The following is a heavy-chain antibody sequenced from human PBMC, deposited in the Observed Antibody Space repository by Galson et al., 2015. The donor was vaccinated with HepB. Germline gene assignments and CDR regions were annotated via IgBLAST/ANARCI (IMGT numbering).Heavy chain of an antibody. CDR2: INPSSGRP. V-gene: IGHV1-46*01. J-gene: IGHJ4*02. CDR1: EYIFTNSN. Sequence: SVKVSCKASEYIFTNSNIHWVRQAPGQGLEWMGLINPSSGRPTYAQKFQGRVIMTRDTSTNTAYMDLNSLQSDDTAVYYCARGGGRVNGDPIFDCWGQGTQVTVSS. D-gene: IGHD3/OR15-3a*01. CDR3: ARGGGRVNGDPIFDC.